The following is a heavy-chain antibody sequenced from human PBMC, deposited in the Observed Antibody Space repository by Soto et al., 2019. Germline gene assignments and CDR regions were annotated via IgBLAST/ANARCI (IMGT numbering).Heavy chain of an antibody. CDR1: GGSFRGYY. Sequence: SETLSLTCAVYGGSFRGYYWSWIRQPPGKGLEWIGEINHSGSTNYNPSLKSRVTISVDTSKNQFSLKLSSVTAADTAVYYCARAGEGLQLVPAFDIWGQGTMVTVSS. CDR2: INHSGST. CDR3: ARAGEGLQLVPAFDI. D-gene: IGHD5-12*01. J-gene: IGHJ3*02. V-gene: IGHV4-34*01.